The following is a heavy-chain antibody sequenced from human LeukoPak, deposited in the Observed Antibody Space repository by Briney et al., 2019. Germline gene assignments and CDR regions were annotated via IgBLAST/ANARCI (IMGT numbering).Heavy chain of an antibody. CDR3: ARAIRGYSYGFYFDY. J-gene: IGHJ4*02. V-gene: IGHV4-34*01. Sequence: SETLSLTCAVYNGSFSGYYWIWIRQPPGKGLEWIGEINHSGSTNYNPSLKSRVTISVDTSKNQFSLKLSSVTAADTAVYYCARAIRGYSYGFYFDYWGQGTLVTVSS. D-gene: IGHD5-18*01. CDR1: NGSFSGYY. CDR2: INHSGST.